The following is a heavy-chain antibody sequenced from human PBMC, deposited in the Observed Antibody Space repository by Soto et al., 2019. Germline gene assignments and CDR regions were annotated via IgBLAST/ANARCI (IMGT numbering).Heavy chain of an antibody. J-gene: IGHJ4*02. D-gene: IGHD3-22*01. V-gene: IGHV3-30-3*01. CDR1: GFTFSSYA. Sequence: QVQLVESGGGVVQPGRSLRLSCAASGFTFSSYAMHWVRQAPGKGLEWVAVISYDGSNKYYADSVKGRFTISRDNSKNTLYLQMNSLRAEDTAVYYCAREDDYYDSSGYFDYWGQGTLVTVSS. CDR2: ISYDGSNK. CDR3: AREDDYYDSSGYFDY.